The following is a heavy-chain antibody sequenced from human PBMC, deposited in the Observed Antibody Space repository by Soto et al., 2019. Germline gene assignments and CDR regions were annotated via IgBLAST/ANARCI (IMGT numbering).Heavy chain of an antibody. CDR2: IYHTGKA. CDR1: GDSISGNNW. Sequence: SETLSLTCAVSGDSISGNNWWSWVRQSPGKGLEWIGEIYHTGKATYNPSLKTRVTMSVDKSKIQFSLEVRSVTVADTAVYYCVREGGDNWFDPWGQGTLVTVSS. D-gene: IGHD3-16*01. CDR3: VREGGDNWFDP. J-gene: IGHJ5*02. V-gene: IGHV4-4*02.